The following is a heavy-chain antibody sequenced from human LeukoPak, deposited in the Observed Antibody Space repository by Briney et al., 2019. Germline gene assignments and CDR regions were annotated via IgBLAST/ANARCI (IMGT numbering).Heavy chain of an antibody. J-gene: IGHJ3*02. CDR3: AMASPHPENDAFDI. CDR2: IIRIFGTA. V-gene: IGHV1-69*05. CDR1: VGTFSSYA. Sequence: SVQVSCKGSVGTFSSYAISWVRQAPGQGLEWMRGIIRIFGTANYAQKFQGRVTITTDASTSSAYMELSSLRSEDTAVYYCAMASPHPENDAFDIWGQGTMVTVSS.